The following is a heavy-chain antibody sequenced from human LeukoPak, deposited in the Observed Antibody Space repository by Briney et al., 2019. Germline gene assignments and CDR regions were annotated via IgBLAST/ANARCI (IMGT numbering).Heavy chain of an antibody. Sequence: PSETLSLTCTVSGGSISSSSYYWGWIRQPPGKGLEWIGSIYYSGSTYYNPSLKSRVTISVDTSKNQFSLKLSSVTAADTGVYYCAREVVAATPSSYMDVWGKGTTVTVSS. D-gene: IGHD2-15*01. CDR1: GGSISSSSYY. CDR2: IYYSGST. V-gene: IGHV4-39*02. CDR3: AREVVAATPSSYMDV. J-gene: IGHJ6*03.